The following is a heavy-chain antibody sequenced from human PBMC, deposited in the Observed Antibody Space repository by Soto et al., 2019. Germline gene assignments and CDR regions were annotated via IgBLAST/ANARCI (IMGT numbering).Heavy chain of an antibody. J-gene: IGHJ5*02. CDR3: ARKYSSGLNWFDP. CDR2: IYYSGST. D-gene: IGHD6-19*01. Sequence: SETLSLTCTVSGGSISSYYWSWIRQPPGKGLEWIGYIYYSGSTNYNPSLKSRVTISVDTSKNQFSLKLSSVTAADTAVYYYARKYSSGLNWFDPWGQGTLVTVSS. V-gene: IGHV4-59*01. CDR1: GGSISSYY.